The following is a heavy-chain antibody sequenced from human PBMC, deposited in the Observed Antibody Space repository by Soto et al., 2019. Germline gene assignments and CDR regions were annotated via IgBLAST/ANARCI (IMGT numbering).Heavy chain of an antibody. CDR3: ARERPDGARLDP. Sequence: QVPLQESGPGLVKPSQTLSLTCTVSGGSISSGDYYWSWIRQPPGKGLEWIGYIYYSGNTYYNPSLKSRVTISVDTSKNQFSLKLSSVTAADTAVYYCARERPDGARLDPWGQGTLVTVSS. J-gene: IGHJ5*02. CDR2: IYYSGNT. CDR1: GGSISSGDYY. D-gene: IGHD6-6*01. V-gene: IGHV4-30-4*01.